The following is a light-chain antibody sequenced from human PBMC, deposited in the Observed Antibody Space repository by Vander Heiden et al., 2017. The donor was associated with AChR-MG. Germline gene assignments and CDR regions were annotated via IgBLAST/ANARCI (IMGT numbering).Light chain of an antibody. CDR1: RSNIGAGYD. J-gene: IGLJ2*01. V-gene: IGLV1-40*01. Sequence: QSVLTQPPSVSGAPGQRATISCTGSRSNIGAGYDVQWYRQLPGTAPTLIISGNNNRPSGVPDRFSGSKSGTSASLAITGLQVEDEADYYCQSYDNSVRAVLFGGGTKLAVL. CDR3: QSYDNSVRAVL. CDR2: GNN.